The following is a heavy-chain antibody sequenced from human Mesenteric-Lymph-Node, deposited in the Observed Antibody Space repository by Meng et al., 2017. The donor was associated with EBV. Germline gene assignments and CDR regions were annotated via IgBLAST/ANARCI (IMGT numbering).Heavy chain of an antibody. Sequence: QRQESGPGRVKPSETLSLTCTVSGGSISSSSYYWGWIRQPPGKGLEWIGTYYNSGSTHYNPSLKSRVTISVDTSNNQFSLRLISVTAADTAAYYCARQGPSGRTFDYWGQGTLVTVSS. CDR2: YYNSGST. CDR3: ARQGPSGRTFDY. CDR1: GGSISSSSYY. V-gene: IGHV4-39*01. J-gene: IGHJ4*02. D-gene: IGHD1-26*01.